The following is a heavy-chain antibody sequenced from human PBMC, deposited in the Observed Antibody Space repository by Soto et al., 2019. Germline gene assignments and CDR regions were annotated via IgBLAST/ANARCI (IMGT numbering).Heavy chain of an antibody. CDR3: ARDRHTAGYYYYGMDV. CDR2: INHSGST. V-gene: IGHV4-34*01. CDR1: GGSFSGYY. Sequence: SETLSLTCAVYGGSFSGYYGSWIRQPPGKGLEWIGEINHSGSTNYNPSLKSRVTISVDTSKNQFSLKLSSVTAADTAVYYCARDRHTAGYYYYGMDVWGQGTTVTVSS. D-gene: IGHD5-18*01. J-gene: IGHJ6*02.